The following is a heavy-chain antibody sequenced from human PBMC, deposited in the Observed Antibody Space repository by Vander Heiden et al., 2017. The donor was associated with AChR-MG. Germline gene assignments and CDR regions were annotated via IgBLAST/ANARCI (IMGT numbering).Heavy chain of an antibody. J-gene: IGHJ6*03. CDR3: ARGYYSNYAGRYYYYYYYMDV. V-gene: IGHV1-69*01. CDR1: GGTFSSYA. Sequence: QVQLVQSGAEVKKPGSSVKVSCKASGGTFSSYAISWVRQAPGQGLEWMGGIIPIFGTANYAQKFQGRVTITADESTSTAYMELSSLRSEDTAVYYCARGYYSNYAGRYYYYYYYMDVWGKGTTVTVSS. D-gene: IGHD4-4*01. CDR2: IIPIFGTA.